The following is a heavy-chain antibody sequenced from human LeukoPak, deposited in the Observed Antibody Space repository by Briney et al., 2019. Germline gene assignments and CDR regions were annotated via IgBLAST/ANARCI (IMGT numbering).Heavy chain of an antibody. Sequence: GSLRLSCAASGFTVSSNYMSWVRQAPGKGLEWVSVIYSGGSTYYADSVKGRFTISRDNSKNTLYLQMNSLRAEDTAVYYCARGHYVWGSYRPIGPIDYWGQGTLVTVSS. CDR3: ARGHYVWGSYRPIGPIDY. CDR1: GFTVSSNY. D-gene: IGHD3-16*02. J-gene: IGHJ4*02. V-gene: IGHV3-53*05. CDR2: IYSGGST.